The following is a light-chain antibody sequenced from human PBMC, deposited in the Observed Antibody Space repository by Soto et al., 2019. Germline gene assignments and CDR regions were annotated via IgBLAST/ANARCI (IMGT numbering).Light chain of an antibody. CDR3: QSLDSGLSDTWL. CDR1: STNIGAGYA. V-gene: IGLV1-40*01. Sequence: QSVLTQPPSVSGAPGQRVTISCTGNSTNIGAGYAVHWYQHLPLTAPKLLIYDDDNRPSGVSARFSGSKSGTSASLAINGLQADDEGYYFCQSLDSGLSDTWLFGGGTKLTVL. CDR2: DDD. J-gene: IGLJ3*02.